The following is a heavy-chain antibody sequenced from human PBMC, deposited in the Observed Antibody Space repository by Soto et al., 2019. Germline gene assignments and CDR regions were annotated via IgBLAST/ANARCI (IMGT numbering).Heavy chain of an antibody. Sequence: SETLSLTCTVSGGSISSYYWSWIRQPPGKGLEWIGYIYYSGSTNYNPSLKSRVTISVDTSKNQFSLKLSSVTAADTAVYYCARSFDYYDSSGYYFAYPGQGNLVTVS. CDR3: ARSFDYYDSSGYYFAY. V-gene: IGHV4-59*01. CDR1: GGSISSYY. J-gene: IGHJ4*02. CDR2: IYYSGST. D-gene: IGHD3-22*01.